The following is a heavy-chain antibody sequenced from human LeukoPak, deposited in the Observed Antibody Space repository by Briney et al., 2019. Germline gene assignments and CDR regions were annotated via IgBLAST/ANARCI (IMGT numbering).Heavy chain of an antibody. V-gene: IGHV4-4*07. CDR1: GGSISNYY. Sequence: SETLSLTCTVSGGSISNYYWSWIRQPAGKGLEWIGRIYTSGSTNYNTSLKSRATMSVDTSKNQFSLKLSSVTAADTAVYYCARLGYSYGDLDYWGQGTLVTVSS. CDR2: IYTSGST. CDR3: ARLGYSYGDLDY. D-gene: IGHD5-18*01. J-gene: IGHJ4*02.